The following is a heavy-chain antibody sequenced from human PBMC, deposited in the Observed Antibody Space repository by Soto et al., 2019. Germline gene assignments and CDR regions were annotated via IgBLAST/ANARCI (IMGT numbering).Heavy chain of an antibody. D-gene: IGHD6-6*01. CDR2: IYYIGST. V-gene: IGHV4-59*08. CDR1: GGTISSYY. J-gene: IGHJ6*03. CDR3: ARLYSSSSSYYYYYYMDV. Sequence: SETLSLTCTVSGGTISSYYWSWIRQPPGKGLEWIGYIYYIGSTNYNPSLKSRVTISVDTSKNQFSLKLSSVTAADTAVYYCARLYSSSSSYYYYYYMDVWGKGTTVT.